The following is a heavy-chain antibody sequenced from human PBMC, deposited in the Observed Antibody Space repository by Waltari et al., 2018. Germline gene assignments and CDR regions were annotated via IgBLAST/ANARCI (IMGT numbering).Heavy chain of an antibody. Sequence: EVQLVESGGGLVKPGGSLRLSCAASGFSFSNAWMNWVRQAPWKGLEWVGRLTDGGTADYAAPVKGRFTISRDASKTTLYLQMNSLQPEDTAVYYCCTVSDPDYWGQGTLVTVSS. V-gene: IGHV3-15*01. CDR1: GFSFSNAW. CDR2: LTDGGTA. CDR3: CTVSDPDY. J-gene: IGHJ4*02.